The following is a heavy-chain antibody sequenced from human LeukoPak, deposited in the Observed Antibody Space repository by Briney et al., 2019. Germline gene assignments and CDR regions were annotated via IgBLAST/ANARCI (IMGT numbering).Heavy chain of an antibody. V-gene: IGHV4-39*07. CDR1: GGSISSSSYY. CDR2: IYYSGST. J-gene: IGHJ6*02. CDR3: ASGEGVGAQYNYYYGMDV. D-gene: IGHD1-26*01. Sequence: PSETLSLTCTVSGGSISSSSYYWGWIRQPPGKGLEWIGSIYYSGSTYYNPSLKSRVTISVDTSKNQFSLKLSSVTAADTAVYYCASGEGVGAQYNYYYGMDVWGQGTTVTVSS.